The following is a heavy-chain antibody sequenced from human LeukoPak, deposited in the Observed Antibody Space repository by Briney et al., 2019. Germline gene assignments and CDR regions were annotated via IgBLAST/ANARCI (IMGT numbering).Heavy chain of an antibody. CDR2: IYYSGST. J-gene: IGHJ4*02. CDR1: GGSISSYY. CDR3: ARARRWLQSGVDY. D-gene: IGHD5-24*01. Sequence: SETLSLTCTVSGGSISSYYWSWIRQPPGKGLEWIGYIYYSGSTNYNPSLKSRVTISVDTSKNQFSLKLSSVTAADTAVYYCARARRWLQSGVDYWGQGALVTVSS. V-gene: IGHV4-59*01.